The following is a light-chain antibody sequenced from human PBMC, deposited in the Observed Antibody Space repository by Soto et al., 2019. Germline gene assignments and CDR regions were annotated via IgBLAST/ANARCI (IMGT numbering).Light chain of an antibody. V-gene: IGKV3-20*01. J-gene: IGKJ2*01. Sequence: EIVLTQSPGTLSLSPGERATLSCRASRSLSSSYVVWYQQKPGQAPRLLIYAASRRATGIPDRFSGSGSATEYTLTISRLEPEDFAVYYCQQQGTFGQGTKLVIK. CDR3: QQQGT. CDR2: AAS. CDR1: RSLSSSY.